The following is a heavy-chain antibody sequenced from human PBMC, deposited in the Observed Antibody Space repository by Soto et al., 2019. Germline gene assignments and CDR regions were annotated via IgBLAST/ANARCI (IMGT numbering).Heavy chain of an antibody. V-gene: IGHV1-8*01. CDR2: INPNSGNT. J-gene: IGHJ4*02. D-gene: IGHD2-15*01. CDR3: ARVRVGTYGSGSSCYRVYYFDY. CDR1: GYTFTKYE. Sequence: GASVKATCKASGYTFTKYEINWVRQATGQGLEWVGWINPNSGNTCYAQKFQGRVTMTRNTSISTAYMELSSLRSEDTAVYYCARVRVGTYGSGSSCYRVYYFDYWLQGTLVTVSS.